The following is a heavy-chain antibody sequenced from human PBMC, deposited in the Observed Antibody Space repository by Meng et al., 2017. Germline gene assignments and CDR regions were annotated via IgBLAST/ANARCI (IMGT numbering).Heavy chain of an antibody. J-gene: IGHJ6*02. V-gene: IGHV3-30*04. CDR2: ISYDGSNK. D-gene: IGHD3-22*01. Sequence: GGSLRLSCAASGFTFSSYAMHWVRQAPGKGLEWVAVISYDGSNKYYADSVKGRFTISRDNSKNTLYLQMNSLRAEDTAVYYCARSYYYYDSSGYYYYYYGMDVWGQGTRVTVSS. CDR1: GFTFSSYA. CDR3: ARSYYYYDSSGYYYYYYGMDV.